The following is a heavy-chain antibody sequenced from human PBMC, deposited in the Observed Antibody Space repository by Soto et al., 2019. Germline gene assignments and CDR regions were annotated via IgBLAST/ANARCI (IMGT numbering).Heavy chain of an antibody. V-gene: IGHV3-7*01. Sequence: PGGSLRLSCAASVFTFRTYGMNWVRQAPGKGLEWVANIKYDGSDQFYVDSVKGRFTVSRDNAKNSLYLHMDSLRVEDTAVYYLAKDPAEGGLDVWGRGTTVTVSS. CDR2: IKYDGSDQ. CDR3: AKDPAEGGLDV. J-gene: IGHJ6*02. CDR1: VFTFRTYG. D-gene: IGHD2-2*01.